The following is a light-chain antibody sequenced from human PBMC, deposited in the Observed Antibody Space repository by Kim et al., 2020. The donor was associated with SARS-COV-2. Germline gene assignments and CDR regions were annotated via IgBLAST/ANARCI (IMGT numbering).Light chain of an antibody. CDR1: QSVNIY. Sequence: DIQMTQSPSTLSASVGDRVTITCRASQSVNIYLAWYQHRPGKAPDLLIYDASILQSGVPSRFRGSGSGTDFTLTISGLQPDDFATYYCQEYKSNSWTFGQGTKLEIK. CDR2: DAS. CDR3: QEYKSNSWT. V-gene: IGKV1-5*01. J-gene: IGKJ2*02.